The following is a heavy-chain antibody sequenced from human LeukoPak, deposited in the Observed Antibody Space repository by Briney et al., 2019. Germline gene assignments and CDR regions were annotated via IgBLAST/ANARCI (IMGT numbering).Heavy chain of an antibody. CDR3: ARDRYYDSSGYYEYYYYYHMDV. J-gene: IGHJ6*03. V-gene: IGHV1-2*06. Sequence: ASVKVSCKASGYTFTGYYMHWVRQAPGQGLEWMGRINPNSGGTNYAQKFQGRVTMTRDTSISTAYMELSGLRSDDTAVYYCARDRYYDSSGYYEYYYYYHMDVWGKGTTVTVSS. D-gene: IGHD3-22*01. CDR2: INPNSGGT. CDR1: GYTFTGYY.